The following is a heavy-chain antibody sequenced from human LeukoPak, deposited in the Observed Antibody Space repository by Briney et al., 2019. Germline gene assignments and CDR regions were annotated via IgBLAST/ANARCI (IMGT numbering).Heavy chain of an antibody. CDR2: IRSDGDNK. V-gene: IGHV3-30*02. D-gene: IGHD3-22*01. CDR1: GFTFSSYG. Sequence: GGSLRLSCATSGFTFSSYGMPWVRQAPGKGLEWVAFIRSDGDNKYYADSVKGRFTISRDNSKNTLHLQMNSLRAKDTAVYYCASGTRERYESSIGGFDYWGQGTLVTVSS. CDR3: ASGTRERYESSIGGFDY. J-gene: IGHJ4*02.